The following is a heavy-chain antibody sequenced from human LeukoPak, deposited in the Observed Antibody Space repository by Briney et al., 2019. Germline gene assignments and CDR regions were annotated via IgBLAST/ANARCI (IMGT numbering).Heavy chain of an antibody. CDR1: GFTFSGYA. J-gene: IGHJ4*02. CDR3: AKVLSGSQDY. CDR2: ITGGAENT. Sequence: GGSLRLSCAASGFTFSGYAMSWVRQAPGKGLNWLSTITGGAENTYYAGSVKGRFTISRDNSKNTVYLQMDSLRVEDTAVYYRAKVLSGSQDYWGQGTLVTVFS. D-gene: IGHD1-26*01. V-gene: IGHV3-23*01.